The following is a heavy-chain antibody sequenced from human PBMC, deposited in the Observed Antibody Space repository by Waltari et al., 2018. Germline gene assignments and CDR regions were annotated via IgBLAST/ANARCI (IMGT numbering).Heavy chain of an antibody. D-gene: IGHD1-1*01. V-gene: IGHV3-23*01. Sequence: EVQLLESGGGLVQPGGSLRLSCDDSGFTFSTYAMSWVRQVPGKGPEWVSSISDSGGDIYYADSVKGRFTISRDNSKDTVDLQMNSLRVEDTAVYYCAKDQSATTPRRWDYWGQGTVVSVSS. J-gene: IGHJ4*02. CDR1: GFTFSTYA. CDR3: AKDQSATTPRRWDY. CDR2: ISDSGGDI.